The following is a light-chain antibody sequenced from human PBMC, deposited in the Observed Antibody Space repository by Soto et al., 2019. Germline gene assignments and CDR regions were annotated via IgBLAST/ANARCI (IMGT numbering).Light chain of an antibody. Sequence: EIVLTQSPDTLSLSPGERATLSCRASQSVNSSYLAWYQQKPGQAPRLLIYGASSRATGIPDRFSGSGSGTDFTLTISRLEPEDFAVYYCQQYGSSPVTFGPGTKVDIK. CDR1: QSVNSSY. CDR3: QQYGSSPVT. V-gene: IGKV3-20*01. CDR2: GAS. J-gene: IGKJ3*01.